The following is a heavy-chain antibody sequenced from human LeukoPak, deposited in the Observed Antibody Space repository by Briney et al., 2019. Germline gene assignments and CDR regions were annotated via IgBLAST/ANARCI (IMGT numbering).Heavy chain of an antibody. Sequence: SETLSLTCTVSGGSISSYYWSWIRQPPGKGLEWIGYIYYSGSTNYNPSLKSRVTISVDTSKNQFSLKLSSVTAADTAVYYCAGTFYDYVWGSYRSGLEIDAFDIWGQGTMVTVSS. D-gene: IGHD3-16*02. V-gene: IGHV4-59*08. CDR2: IYYSGST. CDR1: GGSISSYY. J-gene: IGHJ3*02. CDR3: AGTFYDYVWGSYRSGLEIDAFDI.